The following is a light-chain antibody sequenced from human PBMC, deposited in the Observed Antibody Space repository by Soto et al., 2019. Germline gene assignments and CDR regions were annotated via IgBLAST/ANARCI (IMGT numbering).Light chain of an antibody. Sequence: DIPMTQSPSTLSASVGDRVTITCRASQSISSWLAWYQQKPGKAPKLLIYDASSLESRVPSRFSGSGSGTEFTLTISSLQPDDFATYYCQQYNSYPVTFGQGTKVEIK. J-gene: IGKJ1*01. CDR2: DAS. CDR3: QQYNSYPVT. CDR1: QSISSW. V-gene: IGKV1-5*01.